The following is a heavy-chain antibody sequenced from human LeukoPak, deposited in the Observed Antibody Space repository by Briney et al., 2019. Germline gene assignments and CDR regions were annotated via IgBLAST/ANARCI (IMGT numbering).Heavy chain of an antibody. Sequence: ETLSLTCAVYGGSFSGYYWSWIRQPPGKGLEWIGEINHSGSTNYNPSLKSRVTISVDTSKNQFSLKLSSVTAADTAVYYCARQGGWYYIWFDPWGQGTLVTVSS. D-gene: IGHD6-19*01. CDR1: GGSFSGYY. J-gene: IGHJ5*02. CDR2: INHSGST. CDR3: ARQGGWYYIWFDP. V-gene: IGHV4-34*01.